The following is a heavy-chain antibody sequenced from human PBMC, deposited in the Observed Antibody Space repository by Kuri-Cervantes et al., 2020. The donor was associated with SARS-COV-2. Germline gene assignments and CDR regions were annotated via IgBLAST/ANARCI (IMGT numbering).Heavy chain of an antibody. CDR3: ARDVQGYSYGSGYYYYGMDV. V-gene: IGHV4-59*01. J-gene: IGHJ6*02. D-gene: IGHD5-18*01. CDR2: IYYSGST. Sequence: ETLSLPCGASGFTFSSYARTWIRQPPGKGLEWIGYIYYSGSTNYNPSLKSRVTISVDTSKNQFSLKLSSVTAADTAVYYCARDVQGYSYGSGYYYYGMDVWGQGTTVTVSS. CDR1: GFTFSSYA.